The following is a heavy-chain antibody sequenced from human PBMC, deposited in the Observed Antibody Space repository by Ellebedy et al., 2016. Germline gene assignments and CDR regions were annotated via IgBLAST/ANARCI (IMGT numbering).Heavy chain of an antibody. D-gene: IGHD3-22*01. J-gene: IGHJ4*02. CDR1: GFTFSSYA. CDR3: AKVDSSGYYFRAFNVDY. V-gene: IGHV3-23*01. CDR2: ISGSGGST. Sequence: GESLKISCAASGFTFSSYAMSWVRQAPGKGLEWVSAISGSGGSTYYADSVKGRFTISRDNSKNTLYLQMNSLRAEDTAVYYCAKVDSSGYYFRAFNVDYWGQGTLVTVSS.